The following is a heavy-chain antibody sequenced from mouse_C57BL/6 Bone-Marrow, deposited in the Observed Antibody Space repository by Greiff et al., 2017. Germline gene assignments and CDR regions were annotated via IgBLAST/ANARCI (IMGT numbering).Heavy chain of an antibody. CDR3: ARKELPYYYAMDD. J-gene: IGHJ4*01. Sequence: VQLQQSGPGLVQPSQSLSITCTVSGFSLTSYGVHWVRQSPGKGLEWLGVIWSGGSTDYNAAFISRLSISKDNSKSQVFVKMNSLQAYDTAIYYCARKELPYYYAMDDWGQGTSVTVSS. CDR2: IWSGGST. CDR1: GFSLTSYG. V-gene: IGHV2-2*01. D-gene: IGHD1-1*01.